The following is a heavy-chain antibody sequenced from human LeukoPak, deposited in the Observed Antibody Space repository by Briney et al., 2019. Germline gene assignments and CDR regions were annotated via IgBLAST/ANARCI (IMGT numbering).Heavy chain of an antibody. Sequence: GESLRLSCAASGFTFTIYSMSWVRQAPGKGLEWVSSISSGSTYLDYGDSVKGRFTISRDNAKNSLSLQMNSLRAEDAAVYYCARARGGASWSGYFAFDIWGQGTVVTVSS. CDR1: GFTFTIYS. D-gene: IGHD3-3*01. CDR3: ARARGGASWSGYFAFDI. CDR2: ISSGSTYL. J-gene: IGHJ3*02. V-gene: IGHV3-21*01.